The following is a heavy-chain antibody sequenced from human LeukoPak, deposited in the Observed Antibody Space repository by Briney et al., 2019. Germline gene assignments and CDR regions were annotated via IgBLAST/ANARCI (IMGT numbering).Heavy chain of an antibody. J-gene: IGHJ5*02. D-gene: IGHD1-14*01. V-gene: IGHV1-8*01. CDR1: GYTFSTYE. Sequence: RGASVKVSCKTSGYTFSTYEINWVRQAAGQGLEWMGWMHPNSGDTDYAQKFQGRVTMTRDTSINTVYMGLSSLRSEDTAVYYCTRGPRNDPWGQGTLVTVSS. CDR3: TRGPRNDP. CDR2: MHPNSGDT.